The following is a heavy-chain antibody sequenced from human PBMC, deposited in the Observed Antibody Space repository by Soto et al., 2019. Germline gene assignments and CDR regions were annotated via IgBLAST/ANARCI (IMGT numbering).Heavy chain of an antibody. Sequence: GGSLRLSCAASGFTFSSYAMHWVRQAPGKGLEWVAVISYDGSNKYYADSVKGRFTISRDNSKNTLYLQMNSLRAEDTAVYYCARENGDYYDHGTIDYWGQGTLVTVSS. CDR2: ISYDGSNK. J-gene: IGHJ4*02. CDR1: GFTFSSYA. CDR3: ARENGDYYDHGTIDY. V-gene: IGHV3-30-3*01. D-gene: IGHD3-22*01.